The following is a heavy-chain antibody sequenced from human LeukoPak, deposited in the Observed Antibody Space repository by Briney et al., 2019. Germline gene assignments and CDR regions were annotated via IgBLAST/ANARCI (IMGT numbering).Heavy chain of an antibody. Sequence: PSETLSLTCTVSGGSISSGDYYWSWIRQPPGKGLEWIGYIYYSGSTYYNPSLKSRVTISVDTSKNQFSLRLNSVTAADTAVYYCARDRPDQYVSGTPAAYFDYWGQGTLVTVSS. CDR2: IYYSGST. CDR3: ARDRPDQYVSGTPAAYFDY. J-gene: IGHJ4*02. V-gene: IGHV4-30-4*01. D-gene: IGHD1-26*01. CDR1: GGSISSGDYY.